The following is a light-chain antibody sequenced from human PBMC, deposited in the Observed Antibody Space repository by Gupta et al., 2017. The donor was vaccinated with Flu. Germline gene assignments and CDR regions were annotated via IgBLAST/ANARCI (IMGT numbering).Light chain of an antibody. CDR2: DAS. CDR3: QKLSNWPPYT. V-gene: IGKV3-11*01. CDR1: QSVGTY. J-gene: IGKJ2*01. Sequence: EIVFTQSPATLSLSPGERATLSCRASQSVGTYLAWYQQKPGQTPRLLIYDASNRATGVPARFSGSGYGTDFTLTISSREPEDFAVYYCQKLSNWPPYTFGQGTTMEIK.